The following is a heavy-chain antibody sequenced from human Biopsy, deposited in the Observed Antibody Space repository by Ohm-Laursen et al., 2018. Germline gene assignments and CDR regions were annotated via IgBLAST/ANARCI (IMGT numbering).Heavy chain of an antibody. J-gene: IGHJ6*02. CDR3: VRGVDYYDPYHYYALDV. D-gene: IGHD3-22*01. CDR1: GKSFSGYF. V-gene: IGHV4-34*01. CDR2: VNDSGTT. Sequence: ETLSLTCAVSGKSFSGYFWTWIRQPPGKGLEWIGEVNDSGTTNYNPSLKSRLTVSVDTTRKQFSLKLTSVTAADTAVYYCVRGVDYYDPYHYYALDVWGQGTAVTVSS.